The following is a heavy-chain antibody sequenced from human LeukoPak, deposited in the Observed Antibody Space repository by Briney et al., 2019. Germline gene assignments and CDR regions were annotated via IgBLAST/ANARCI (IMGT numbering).Heavy chain of an antibody. CDR1: GYTFTDYY. CDR2: INPNSGGT. CDR3: ARDGGDNWFDP. V-gene: IGHV1-2*06. Sequence: ASVKVSCKASGYTFTDYYMHWVRQAPGQGLEWMGRINPNSGGTNYAQRFQGRVTMTRGTSISTAYMELSRLRSDDTAVYYCARDGGDNWFDPWGQGTLVTVSS. J-gene: IGHJ5*02. D-gene: IGHD3-16*01.